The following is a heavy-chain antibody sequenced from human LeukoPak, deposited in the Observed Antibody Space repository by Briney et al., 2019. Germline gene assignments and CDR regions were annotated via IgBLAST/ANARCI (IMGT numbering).Heavy chain of an antibody. Sequence: SETLSLTCTVSGGSISSYYWSWIRQPPGKGLEWIGYIYYSGSTYYKPSLKSRVTISVDTSKNQFSLKLSSVTAADTAVYYCARRYGSGSSGTFDYWGQGTLVTVSS. CDR3: ARRYGSGSSGTFDY. D-gene: IGHD3-10*01. V-gene: IGHV4-59*01. CDR2: IYYSGST. J-gene: IGHJ4*02. CDR1: GGSISSYY.